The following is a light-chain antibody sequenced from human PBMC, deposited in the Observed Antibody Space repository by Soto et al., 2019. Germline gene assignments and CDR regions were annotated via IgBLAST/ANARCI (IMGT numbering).Light chain of an antibody. V-gene: IGLV2-11*01. CDR2: AVS. J-gene: IGLJ2*01. CDR3: CSYAGSYTFVV. CDR1: SSDVGGYNY. Sequence: QSVLTQPRSVSGSPGQSVTISCTGTSSDVGGYNYVSWYQQHPGKAPKLMIYAVSKRPSGVPDRFSGSKSGNTASLTISGLQAEDEAEYYCCSYAGSYTFVVFGGGTQLAVL.